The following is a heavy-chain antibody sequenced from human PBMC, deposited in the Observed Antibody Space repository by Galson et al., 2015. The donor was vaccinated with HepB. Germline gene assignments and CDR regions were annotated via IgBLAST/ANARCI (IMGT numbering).Heavy chain of an antibody. V-gene: IGHV3-30*04. CDR3: ARSFYGDYETPNDY. D-gene: IGHD4-17*01. CDR2: ISYDGSNK. J-gene: IGHJ4*02. Sequence: SLRLSCAASGFTFSSYAMHWVRQAPGKGLEWVAVISYDGSNKYYADSVKGRFTISRDNSKNTLYLQMNSLRAEDTAVYYCARSFYGDYETPNDYWGQGTLVTVSS. CDR1: GFTFSSYA.